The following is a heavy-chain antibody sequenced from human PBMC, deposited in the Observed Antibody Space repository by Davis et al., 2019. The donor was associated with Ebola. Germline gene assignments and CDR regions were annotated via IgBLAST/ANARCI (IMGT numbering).Heavy chain of an antibody. CDR3: AKDVRLYGDFTSGMDV. D-gene: IGHD4-17*01. CDR1: GFTFSGSA. CDR2: IRSKANSYAT. J-gene: IGHJ6*02. V-gene: IGHV3-73*01. Sequence: GESLKISCAASGFTFSGSAMHWVRQASGKGLEWVGRIRSKANSYATAYAASVKGRFTISRDDSKNTLYLQMNSLRAEDTAVYYCAKDVRLYGDFTSGMDVWGQGTTVTVSS.